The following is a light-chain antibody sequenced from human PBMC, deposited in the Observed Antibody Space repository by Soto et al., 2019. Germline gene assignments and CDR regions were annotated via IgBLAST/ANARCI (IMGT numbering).Light chain of an antibody. CDR2: SGS. V-gene: IGKV2-28*01. J-gene: IGKJ2*01. Sequence: DIVMTQSPLSLPVTPGEPASISCRSSQSLLHSNGYNYLAWYLQKPGQSPQLLIYSGSNRASGVPDRFSGSGSGTDFTLKISRVESEDVGNYYCMQAVQAPRTFGPGTKLEIK. CDR1: QSLLHSNGYNY. CDR3: MQAVQAPRT.